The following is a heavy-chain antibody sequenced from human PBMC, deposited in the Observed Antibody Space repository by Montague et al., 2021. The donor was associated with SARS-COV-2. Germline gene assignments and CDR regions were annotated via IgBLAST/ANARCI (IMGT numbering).Heavy chain of an antibody. Sequence: SETLSLTCTVSGDSIRSSGYYWGWIRPPPGKDLEWIVTVYYSGSTNYNPSLKSRVTMPVDTSQNPFSLELRSVTAADTAVYYCARLGFVELCLKLGWFDPWGQGTLVTVSS. CDR2: VYYSGST. CDR1: GDSIRSSGYY. CDR3: ARLGFVELCLKLGWFDP. D-gene: IGHD3-16*01. V-gene: IGHV4-39*01. J-gene: IGHJ5*02.